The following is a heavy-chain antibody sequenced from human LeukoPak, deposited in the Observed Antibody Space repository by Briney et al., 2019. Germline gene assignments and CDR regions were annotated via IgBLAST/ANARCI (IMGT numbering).Heavy chain of an antibody. CDR2: ISWNSGSI. Sequence: TGGSLRLSCAASGFTFDDYAMHWVRQGPGKGLEWVSGISWNSGSIGYADSVKGRFTISRDNAKNSLYLQMNSLRAEDTALYYCARTPGGYSYGLVGYFDYWGQGTLVTVSS. CDR1: GFTFDDYA. CDR3: ARTPGGYSYGLVGYFDY. D-gene: IGHD5-18*01. V-gene: IGHV3-9*01. J-gene: IGHJ4*02.